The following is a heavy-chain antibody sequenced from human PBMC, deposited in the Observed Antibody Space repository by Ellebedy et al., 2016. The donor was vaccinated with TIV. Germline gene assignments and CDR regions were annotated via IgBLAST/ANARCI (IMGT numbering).Heavy chain of an antibody. CDR1: GFTFSSYG. V-gene: IGHV3-33*01. Sequence: GESLKISXAASGFTFSSYGMHWVRQAPGKGLEWVAVIWYDGSNKYYADSVKGRFTISRDNSKNMLYLQMNSLRAEDTAVYYCVRKVVGTTGAGDYFGYWGQGTLVTVSS. D-gene: IGHD1-26*01. CDR2: IWYDGSNK. CDR3: VRKVVGTTGAGDYFGY. J-gene: IGHJ4*02.